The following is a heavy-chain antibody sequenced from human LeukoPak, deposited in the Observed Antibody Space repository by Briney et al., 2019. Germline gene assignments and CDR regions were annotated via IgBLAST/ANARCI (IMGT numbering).Heavy chain of an antibody. CDR1: GGSLSEISYS. Sequence: SETLSLTCSVSGGSLSEISYSWGWIRQPPGKRLEWIGNIYYSGSTNNNPSLESRVVISVDTSRNQFSLTLTSVTATDTAVYYCARQGVVGATGFDFWGQGFLVTVSS. D-gene: IGHD1-26*01. CDR2: IYYSGST. J-gene: IGHJ4*02. CDR3: ARQGVVGATGFDF. V-gene: IGHV4-39*01.